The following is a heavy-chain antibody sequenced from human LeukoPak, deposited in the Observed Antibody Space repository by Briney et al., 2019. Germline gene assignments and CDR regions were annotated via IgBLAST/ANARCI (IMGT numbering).Heavy chain of an antibody. D-gene: IGHD5-12*01. Sequence: SETLSLTCTVSGGSISNYHWSWIRQPPGKGLEWIGYIYYSGSTNYNPSLKSRVTISVDTSKNQFSLRLSSVTAADTAVYYCARVPYSGYDSSIFMYYYYGMDVWGQGTTVTVSS. J-gene: IGHJ6*02. CDR2: IYYSGST. CDR1: GGSISNYH. V-gene: IGHV4-59*01. CDR3: ARVPYSGYDSSIFMYYYYGMDV.